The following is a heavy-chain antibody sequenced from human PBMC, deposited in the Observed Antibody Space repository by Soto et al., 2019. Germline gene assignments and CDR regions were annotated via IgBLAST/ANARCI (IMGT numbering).Heavy chain of an antibody. V-gene: IGHV4-61*01. CDR3: ARGTGPWYFDY. Sequence: SETLSLTCTVSGGSVSSGSYYWSWIRQPPGKGLEWIGYIYYSGSTNYNPSLKSRVTISVDTSKNQFSLKLSSVTAADTAVYYCARGTGPWYFDYWGQGTLVTVSS. J-gene: IGHJ4*02. CDR1: GGSVSSGSYY. CDR2: IYYSGST.